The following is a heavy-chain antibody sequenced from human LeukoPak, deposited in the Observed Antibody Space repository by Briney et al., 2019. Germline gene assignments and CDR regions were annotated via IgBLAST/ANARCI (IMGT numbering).Heavy chain of an antibody. V-gene: IGHV3-23*01. CDR3: AKLPGHYYDSRDAFDI. Sequence: EGSLRLSCAVSGFAFGSEAMSWVRQSPARGLEWVASISPGGGTTYYADYVKGRFTISRDNSKNTLYLQMNSLRAEDTAVYYCAKLPGHYYDSRDAFDIWGQGTMVTVSS. CDR2: ISPGGGTT. CDR1: GFAFGSEA. D-gene: IGHD3-22*01. J-gene: IGHJ3*02.